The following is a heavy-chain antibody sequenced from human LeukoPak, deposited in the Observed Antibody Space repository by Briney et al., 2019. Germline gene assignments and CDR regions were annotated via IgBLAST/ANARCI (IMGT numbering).Heavy chain of an antibody. CDR3: ARTTIFGVDHDY. J-gene: IGHJ4*02. CDR1: GYTLTELS. CDR2: FDPEDGET. V-gene: IGHV1-24*01. Sequence: GASVKVSCKVSGYTLTELSMHWVRQAPGKGLEWMGGFDPEDGETIYAQKFQGRVTMTEDTSTDTAYMELSSLRSDDTAVYYCARTTIFGVDHDYWGQGTLVTVSS. D-gene: IGHD3-3*01.